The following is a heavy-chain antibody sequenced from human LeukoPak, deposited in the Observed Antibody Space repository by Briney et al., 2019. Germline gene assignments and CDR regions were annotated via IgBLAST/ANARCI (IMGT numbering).Heavy chain of an antibody. CDR1: GGSFSGYY. Sequence: PSETLSLTCAVYGGSFSGYYWSWIRQPPGKGLEWIGEINHSGSTNYNPSLKSRVTISVDTSKNQFSLKLSSVTAADTAVYYCARGPPSYYSTYWFDPWGQGTLVTVSS. D-gene: IGHD1-26*01. CDR2: INHSGST. V-gene: IGHV4-34*01. J-gene: IGHJ5*02. CDR3: ARGPPSYYSTYWFDP.